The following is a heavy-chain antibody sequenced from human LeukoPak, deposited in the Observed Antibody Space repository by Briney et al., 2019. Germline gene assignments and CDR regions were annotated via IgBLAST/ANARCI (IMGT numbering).Heavy chain of an antibody. V-gene: IGHV3-30*18. Sequence: SGGSLRLSCAASGFTFSSYGMHWVRQAPGKGLEWVAVISYDGSNKYYADSVKGRFTISRDNSKNTLYLQMNSLRAEDTAVYYCANLGSRELLGRDVDYWGQGTLVTVSS. J-gene: IGHJ4*02. CDR1: GFTFSSYG. CDR3: ANLGSRELLGRDVDY. CDR2: ISYDGSNK. D-gene: IGHD1-26*01.